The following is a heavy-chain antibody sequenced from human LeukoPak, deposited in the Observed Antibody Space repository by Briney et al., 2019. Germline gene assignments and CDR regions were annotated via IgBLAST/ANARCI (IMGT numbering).Heavy chain of an antibody. CDR1: GFTFSSYG. D-gene: IGHD5-18*01. J-gene: IGHJ4*02. CDR3: AKDLWGDTAMVLNY. Sequence: GGSLRLSCAASGFTFSSYGMHWVRQSPGKGLEWVAFIRYDGSNKYYADSVKGRFTISRDNSKNTLYLQMNSLRAEDTAVYYCAKDLWGDTAMVLNYWGQGTLVTVSS. V-gene: IGHV3-30*02. CDR2: IRYDGSNK.